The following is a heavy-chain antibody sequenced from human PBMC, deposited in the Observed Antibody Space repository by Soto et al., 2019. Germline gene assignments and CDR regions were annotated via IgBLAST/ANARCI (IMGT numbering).Heavy chain of an antibody. Sequence: WASVKVSCKASGYTFSSYGISWVRQAPGQGLEWMGWISVYNGNTNYAQKIQGRVTMTTDTSTSTAYMELRSLRSDDTAVYYCARTNYYDSSGYYGLYYFDYWGQGSLVTVSS. CDR3: ARTNYYDSSGYYGLYYFDY. V-gene: IGHV1-18*01. J-gene: IGHJ4*02. CDR2: ISVYNGNT. CDR1: GYTFSSYG. D-gene: IGHD3-22*01.